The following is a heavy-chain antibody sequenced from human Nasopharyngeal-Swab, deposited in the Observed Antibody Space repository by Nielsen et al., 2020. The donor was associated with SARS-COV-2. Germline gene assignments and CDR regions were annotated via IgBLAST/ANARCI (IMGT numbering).Heavy chain of an antibody. Sequence: GGSLRLSCAASGFTFNNYNCNWVRQAPGKGLEWVSSISSSSSYIYYADSVKGRFTISRDNAKNSLYLQMNSLRAEDTAVYYCARDGLDYDFWSGYPIDYWGQGTTVTVSS. J-gene: IGHJ4*02. CDR2: ISSSSSYI. CDR3: ARDGLDYDFWSGYPIDY. CDR1: GFTFNNYN. V-gene: IGHV3-21*01. D-gene: IGHD3-3*01.